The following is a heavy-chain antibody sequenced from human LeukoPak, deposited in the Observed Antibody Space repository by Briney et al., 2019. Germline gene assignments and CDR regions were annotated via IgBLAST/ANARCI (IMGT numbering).Heavy chain of an antibody. V-gene: IGHV3-23*01. CDR1: GFIFNNYA. J-gene: IGHJ3*02. Sequence: GGSLRLSCAASGFIFNNYAMGWVRQSPGKGLEWLSAIDGGGDATKYADSVKGRFTVSRDNAKNSLYLQMNSLRAEDTAVYYCARERDEYNSPRYAYDIWGQGTMVTVSS. CDR2: IDGGGDAT. D-gene: IGHD6-6*01. CDR3: ARERDEYNSPRYAYDI.